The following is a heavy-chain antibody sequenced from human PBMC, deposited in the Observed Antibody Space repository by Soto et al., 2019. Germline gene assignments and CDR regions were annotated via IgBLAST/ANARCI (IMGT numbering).Heavy chain of an antibody. CDR2: ISYDGGNK. CDR1: GFTFSSYA. CDR3: ARDGPAAMSLSLLAAYYFDY. J-gene: IGHJ4*02. V-gene: IGHV3-30-3*01. D-gene: IGHD2-2*01. Sequence: GGSLRLSCAASGFTFSSYAMHWVRQAPGKGPEWVAVISYDGGNKYYADSVKGRFTISRDNSKNTLYLQMNSLRAEDTAVYYCARDGPAAMSLSLLAAYYFDYWGQGTLVTVSS.